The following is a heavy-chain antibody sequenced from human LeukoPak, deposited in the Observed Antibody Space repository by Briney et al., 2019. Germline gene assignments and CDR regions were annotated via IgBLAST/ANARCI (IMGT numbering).Heavy chain of an antibody. J-gene: IGHJ4*02. V-gene: IGHV4-59*12. Sequence: SETLSLTCTVSGGSISSYYWSWIRQPPGKGLEWIGYIYYSGSTYYNPSLKSRVTISVDRSKNQFSLKLSSVTAADTAVYYCASTPRGNYYDSSGPSPHYFDYWGQGTLVTVSS. CDR1: GGSISSYY. D-gene: IGHD3-22*01. CDR3: ASTPRGNYYDSSGPSPHYFDY. CDR2: IYYSGST.